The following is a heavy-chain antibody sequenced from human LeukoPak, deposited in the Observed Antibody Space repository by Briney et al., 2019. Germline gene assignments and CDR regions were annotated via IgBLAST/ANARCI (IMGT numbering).Heavy chain of an antibody. J-gene: IGHJ4*02. D-gene: IGHD3-22*01. CDR3: AHKPNDYDSSGYYFDY. Sequence: SGPTLVKPTQSLTLTCTFSGFSLSTSGVGVGWIRQPAGKALEWLALIYWDDGKRYSPSLKSRLTITKDTSKNQVVLTMTNMDPVDTATYYCAHKPNDYDSSGYYFDYWGQGTLVTVSS. V-gene: IGHV2-5*02. CDR2: IYWDDGK. CDR1: GFSLSTSGVG.